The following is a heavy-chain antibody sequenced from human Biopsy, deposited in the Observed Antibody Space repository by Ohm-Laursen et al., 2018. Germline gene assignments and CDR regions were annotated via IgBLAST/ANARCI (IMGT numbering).Heavy chain of an antibody. CDR3: ARDPLNGHKHFDY. CDR2: INCKTGAT. D-gene: IGHD2-8*01. J-gene: IGHJ4*02. V-gene: IGHV1-2*02. CDR1: SYAFTDYN. Sequence: SVKVSCKAPSYAFTDYNIHWMRQAPGQGLEWLGYINCKTGATNYAQKFQGTVTMTRDTSISTAYLALGSLRSADTAIYYCARDPLNGHKHFDYWGQGSLVTVSS.